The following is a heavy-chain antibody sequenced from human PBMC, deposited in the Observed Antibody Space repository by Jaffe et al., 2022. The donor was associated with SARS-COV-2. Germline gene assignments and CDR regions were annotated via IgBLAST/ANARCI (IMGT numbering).Heavy chain of an antibody. D-gene: IGHD6-13*01. CDR1: GFSLSTSGVG. CDR2: IYWDDDK. CDR3: AHRRNGGPAGYSSSWFDP. V-gene: IGHV2-5*02. Sequence: QITLKESGPTLVKPTQTLTLTCTFSGFSLSTSGVGVGWIRQPPGKALEWLALIYWDDDKRYSPSLKSRLTITKDTSKNQVVLTMTNMDPVDTATYYCAHRRNGGPAGYSSSWFDPWGQGTLVTVSS. J-gene: IGHJ5*02.